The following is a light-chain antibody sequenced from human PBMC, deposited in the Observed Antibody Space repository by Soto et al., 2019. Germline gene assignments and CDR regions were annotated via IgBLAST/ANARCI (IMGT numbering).Light chain of an antibody. CDR2: DVS. Sequence: QSALTQPASVSGSPGQSITISCTGTYSDVGGYNFVSWYQQHPGKAPKVMIYDVSDRPSGVSDRFSGSKSGNTASLTISGLQPEGEAYYYCSSYARISTVVFGGGTKLTVL. V-gene: IGLV2-14*01. J-gene: IGLJ3*02. CDR3: SSYARISTVV. CDR1: YSDVGGYNF.